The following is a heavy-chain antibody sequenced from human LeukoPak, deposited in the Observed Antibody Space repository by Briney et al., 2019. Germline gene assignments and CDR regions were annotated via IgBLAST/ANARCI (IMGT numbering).Heavy chain of an antibody. CDR1: GFTFSSYW. CDR2: IKQDGSEK. D-gene: IGHD6-13*01. J-gene: IGHJ6*02. Sequence: GGSLRLSCAASGFTFSSYWMSWVRQAPGKGLEWVANIKQDGSEKYYVDSVKGRFTISRDNAKNSLYLQMNSLRAEDTAVYYCARDGDSSSPTPYYYYGMDVWGQGTTVTVSS. CDR3: ARDGDSSSPTPYYYYGMDV. V-gene: IGHV3-7*01.